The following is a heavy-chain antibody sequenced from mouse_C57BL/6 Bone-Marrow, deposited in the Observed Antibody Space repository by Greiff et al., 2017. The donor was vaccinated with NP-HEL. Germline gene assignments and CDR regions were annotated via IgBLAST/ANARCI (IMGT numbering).Heavy chain of an antibody. CDR2: ISSGSSTI. Sequence: EVKLVESGGGLVKPGGSLKLSCEASGFTFSDYGMHWVRQAPEKGLEWVAYISSGSSTIYYAETVKGRFTIYRDNAKNTLFLHRTSLGSEDTAMYYCARWLLRAMDYWGQGTSVTVSS. CDR1: GFTFSDYG. D-gene: IGHD2-3*01. CDR3: ARWLLRAMDY. V-gene: IGHV5-17*01. J-gene: IGHJ4*01.